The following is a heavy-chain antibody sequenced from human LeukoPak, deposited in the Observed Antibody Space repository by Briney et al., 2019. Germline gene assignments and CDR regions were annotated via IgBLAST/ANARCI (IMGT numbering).Heavy chain of an antibody. Sequence: SGTLSLTCAVSGGSISSSNWWSWVRQPPGKGLEWIGEIYHSGSTNYNLSLKSRVTISVDKSKNQFSLKLSSVTAADTAVYYCAKKAPYNWNYKVYYYMDVWGKGTTVTVSS. CDR2: IYHSGST. J-gene: IGHJ6*03. CDR3: AKKAPYNWNYKVYYYMDV. V-gene: IGHV4-4*02. CDR1: GGSISSSNW. D-gene: IGHD1-7*01.